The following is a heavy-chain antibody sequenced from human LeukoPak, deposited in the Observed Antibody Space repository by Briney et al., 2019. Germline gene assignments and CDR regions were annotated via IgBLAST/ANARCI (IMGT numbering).Heavy chain of an antibody. V-gene: IGHV4-30-4*01. CDR1: GGSISSGDYY. Sequence: SETLSLTCTVSGGSISSGDYYWTWIRQPPGKGLEWIAYIYYTGSTYYNPSLKSRVTISVDRSKNQFSLKLSSVTAADTAVYYCAREGTVTTFDYWGQGTLVTVSS. J-gene: IGHJ4*02. D-gene: IGHD4-11*01. CDR3: AREGTVTTFDY. CDR2: IYYTGST.